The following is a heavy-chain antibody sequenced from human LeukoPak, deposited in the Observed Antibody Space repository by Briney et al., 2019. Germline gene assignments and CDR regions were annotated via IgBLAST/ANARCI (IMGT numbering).Heavy chain of an antibody. Sequence: PGGSLRLSSAASGFTFSGYSMNWVRQAPGKGLEWVSSISSSSSYIYYADSVKGRFTISRDNAKNSLYLQMDSLRAEDTAVYYCAREGYYYDSSNYFDHWGQGTLVTVSS. V-gene: IGHV3-21*01. CDR1: GFTFSGYS. CDR3: AREGYYYDSSNYFDH. CDR2: ISSSSSYI. D-gene: IGHD3-22*01. J-gene: IGHJ4*02.